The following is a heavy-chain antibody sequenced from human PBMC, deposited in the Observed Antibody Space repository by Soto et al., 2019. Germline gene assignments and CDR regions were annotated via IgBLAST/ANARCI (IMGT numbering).Heavy chain of an antibody. CDR2: TWYDGSNK. CDR3: AKDRSSTRDGMDV. CDR1: GFTFSTYG. J-gene: IGHJ6*02. D-gene: IGHD6-13*01. V-gene: IGHV3-33*06. Sequence: QVQLVESGGGVVQPGRSLRLSCAASGFTFSTYGMHWVRQAPGKGLEWVAITWYDGSNKYYGDSVKGRFTISRDNSKNTLYLQMNSLRAEDTAVYYCAKDRSSTRDGMDVWGQGTTVTVSS.